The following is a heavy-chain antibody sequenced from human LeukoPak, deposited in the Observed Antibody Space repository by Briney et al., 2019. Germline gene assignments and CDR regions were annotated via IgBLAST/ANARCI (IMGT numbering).Heavy chain of an antibody. Sequence: GGSLRLSCAASGFTFSSYWMSWVRQAPGKGLEWVANIKQDGREKYYVDSVKGRFTISRDNAKNSLYLQMNSLRAEDTAVYYCARVDPGSYLMFYYVDFWGQGTLVTVSS. CDR3: ARVDPGSYLMFYYVDF. CDR1: GFTFSSYW. V-gene: IGHV3-7*04. CDR2: IKQDGREK. J-gene: IGHJ4*02. D-gene: IGHD3-10*01.